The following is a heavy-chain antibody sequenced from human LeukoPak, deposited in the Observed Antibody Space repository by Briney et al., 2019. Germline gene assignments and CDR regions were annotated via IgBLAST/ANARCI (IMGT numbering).Heavy chain of an antibody. V-gene: IGHV4-31*03. D-gene: IGHD3-10*01. CDR3: ARAGPYYGSGSYYNGNSDWFDP. J-gene: IGHJ5*02. Sequence: SQTLSLTCTVSGGSISSGGYYWSWLRQHPGKGLEWIGYFYYSGSTYYNPSRKSRVTISVDTSKNQFSLKLSSVTAADTAVYYCARAGPYYGSGSYYNGNSDWFDPWGQGTLVTVSS. CDR2: FYYSGST. CDR1: GGSISSGGYY.